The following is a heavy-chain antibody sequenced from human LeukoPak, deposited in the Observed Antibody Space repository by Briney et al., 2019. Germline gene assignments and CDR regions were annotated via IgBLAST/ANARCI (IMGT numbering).Heavy chain of an antibody. V-gene: IGHV1-2*06. CDR2: INPNSGGT. J-gene: IGHJ4*02. CDR1: GYTFTGYY. Sequence: GASVKVSCKASGYTFTGYYMHWVRQAPGQGLEWMGRINPNSGGTKYAQKFQGRVTMTRDTSISTAYMELSGLRSDDTAVYYCGTLLSNGPFDYWGQGSLVTVSS. CDR3: GTLLSNGPFDY.